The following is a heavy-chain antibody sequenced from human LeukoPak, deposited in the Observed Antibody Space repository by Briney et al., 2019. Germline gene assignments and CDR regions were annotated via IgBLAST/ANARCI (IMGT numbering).Heavy chain of an antibody. J-gene: IGHJ4*02. D-gene: IGHD3-22*01. V-gene: IGHV3-23*01. CDR1: ALTFSNYA. Sequence: GGSLRLTCGASALTFSNYAMRWVRQAPAKGLEWVSAIRGSGGRTYNADSVKGRFTISRDNSKNTLYLQMNSLRGEDTAVYYCAKETGPRRYYSDSSGYRPYYFDYWGQGTLVTVSS. CDR3: AKETGPRRYYSDSSGYRPYYFDY. CDR2: IRGSGGRT.